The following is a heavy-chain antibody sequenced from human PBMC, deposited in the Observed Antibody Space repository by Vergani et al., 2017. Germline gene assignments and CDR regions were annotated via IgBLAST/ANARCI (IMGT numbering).Heavy chain of an antibody. CDR1: GGTFSSYA. CDR2: IIPIFGTA. J-gene: IGHJ4*02. V-gene: IGHV1-69*15. Sequence: QVQLVQSGAEVKKPGSSVKVSCKASGGTFSSYAISWVRQAPGQGLEWMGRIIPIFGTANYAQMFQGRVTITADESTSTAYMELSSLRSEDTAVYYCARDGDREGYNFPDLDYWGQGTLVTVSS. D-gene: IGHD5-24*01. CDR3: ARDGDREGYNFPDLDY.